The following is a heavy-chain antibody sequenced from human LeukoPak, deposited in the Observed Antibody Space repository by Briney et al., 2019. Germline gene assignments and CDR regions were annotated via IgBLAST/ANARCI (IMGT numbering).Heavy chain of an antibody. J-gene: IGHJ6*03. D-gene: IGHD4-23*01. CDR3: ARGGPGGNSHYYYMDV. CDR1: GFTFSSYG. CDR2: IRYDGSNK. Sequence: GGSLRLSCAASGFTFSSYGMHWVRQAPGKGLEWVAFIRYDGSNKYYADSVKGRFTISRDNSKNTLYLQMNSLRAEDTAVYYCARGGPGGNSHYYYMDVWGKGTTVTVSS. V-gene: IGHV3-30*02.